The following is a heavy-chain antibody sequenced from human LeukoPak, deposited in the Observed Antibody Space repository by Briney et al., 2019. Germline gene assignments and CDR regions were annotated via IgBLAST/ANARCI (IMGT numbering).Heavy chain of an antibody. CDR1: GYTFTGYY. V-gene: IGHV1-2*02. Sequence: AASVKVSCKASGYTFTGYYMHWVRQAPGQGLEWMGWINPNSGGTNYAQKFQGRVTMTRDTSISTAYMELSRLRSDDTAVYYCAREEHYCSGGSCSNWFDPWGQGTLVTVSS. J-gene: IGHJ5*02. D-gene: IGHD2-15*01. CDR3: AREEHYCSGGSCSNWFDP. CDR2: INPNSGGT.